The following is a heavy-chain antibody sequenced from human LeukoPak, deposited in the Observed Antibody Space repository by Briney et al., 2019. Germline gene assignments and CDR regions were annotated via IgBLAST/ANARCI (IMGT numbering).Heavy chain of an antibody. Sequence: SQTLSLTCTVSGGSISSGDYYWSWIRQPPGKGLEWIGYIYYSGSTYYNPSLKSRVTISVDTSKNQFSLKLSSVTAADTAVNLCARERHGNGYNWFDPWGQGTLVTVSS. V-gene: IGHV4-30-4*08. D-gene: IGHD2-8*01. CDR3: ARERHGNGYNWFDP. CDR1: GGSISSGDYY. J-gene: IGHJ5*02. CDR2: IYYSGST.